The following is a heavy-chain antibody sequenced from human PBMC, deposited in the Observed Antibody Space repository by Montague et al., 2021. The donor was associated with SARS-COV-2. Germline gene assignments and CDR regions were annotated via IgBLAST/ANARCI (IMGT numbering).Heavy chain of an antibody. D-gene: IGHD5-24*01. Sequence: SETLSLTCAVYGASFNGYYWTWIRQPPGKGLGWIGEINHSGSTSYNPSLRSRVTISVGTSKNQFSLKLTSVTAADTAVYYCTRRLHGFNRHYFDYWGQGTLVTVSS. CDR1: GASFNGYY. J-gene: IGHJ4*02. V-gene: IGHV4-34*01. CDR3: TRRLHGFNRHYFDY. CDR2: INHSGST.